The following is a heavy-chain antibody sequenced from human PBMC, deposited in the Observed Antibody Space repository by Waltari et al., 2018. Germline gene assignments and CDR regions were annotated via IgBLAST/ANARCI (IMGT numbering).Heavy chain of an antibody. CDR2: INEVGGT. CDR1: GFSFTIYS. CDR3: AKDYPSPRRRDLVAPIFDF. V-gene: IGHV3-23*01. D-gene: IGHD5-12*01. J-gene: IGHJ5*01. Sequence: EVQLLESGGGLVQPGESLRLSCAASGFSFTIYSMSWVRLAPGKGPEWVSAINEVGGTYYADSVKGRFTISRDISRSTLFLQMDGLRAEDTAIYYCAKDYPSPRRRDLVAPIFDFWGRGTLVTVSS.